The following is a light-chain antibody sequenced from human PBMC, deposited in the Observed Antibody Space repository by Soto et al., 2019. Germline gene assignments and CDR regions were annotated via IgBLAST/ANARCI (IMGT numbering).Light chain of an antibody. CDR2: TNN. Sequence: QSLLTQPPSASGTPGQRVTISCSGGKSDIGSNTVYWFQQFPGTAPRLVIYTNNQRPSGVPDRFSGSKSGTSASLVISGLQSEDEADYYCATWDDSLHVCVFGGGTKLTVL. J-gene: IGLJ3*02. CDR1: KSDIGSNT. V-gene: IGLV1-44*01. CDR3: ATWDDSLHVCV.